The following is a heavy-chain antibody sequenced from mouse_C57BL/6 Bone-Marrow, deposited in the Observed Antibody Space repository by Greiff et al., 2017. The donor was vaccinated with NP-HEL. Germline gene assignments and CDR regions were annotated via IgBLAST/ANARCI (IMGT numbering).Heavy chain of an antibody. CDR3: TTFLGSLFDY. CDR1: GFNIKDDY. D-gene: IGHD1-1*01. V-gene: IGHV14-4*01. J-gene: IGHJ2*01. Sequence: VQLQQSGAELVRPGASVKLSCTASGFNIKDDYMHWVKQRPEQGLEWIGWIDPENGDTEYASKFQGKATITADTSSNTAYLQLSSLTSEDTAVYYCTTFLGSLFDYWGQGTTLTVSS. CDR2: IDPENGDT.